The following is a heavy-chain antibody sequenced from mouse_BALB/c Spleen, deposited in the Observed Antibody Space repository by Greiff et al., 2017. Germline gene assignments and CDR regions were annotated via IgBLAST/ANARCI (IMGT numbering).Heavy chain of an antibody. V-gene: IGHV5-4*02. CDR2: ISDGGSYT. D-gene: IGHD4-1*01. Sequence: EVQLMESGGGLVKPGGSLKLSCAASGFTFSDYYMYWVRQTPEKRLEWVATISDGGSYTYYPDSVKGRFTISRDNAKNNLYLQMSSLKSEDTAMYYCARDGLGRRGYAMDYWGQGTSVTVSS. CDR3: ARDGLGRRGYAMDY. J-gene: IGHJ4*01. CDR1: GFTFSDYY.